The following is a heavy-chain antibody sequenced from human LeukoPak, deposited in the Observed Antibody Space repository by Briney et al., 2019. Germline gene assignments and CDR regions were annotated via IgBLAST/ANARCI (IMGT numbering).Heavy chain of an antibody. CDR1: GGSISSGDYY. Sequence: SETLSLTCTVSGGSISSGDYYWSRIRQPPGKGLEWIGYIYYSGSTYYNPSLKSRVTISVDTSKNQFSLKLSSVTAADTAVYYCARYRRAGGRSSAGALDIWGQGTMVTVSS. D-gene: IGHD6-19*01. CDR3: ARYRRAGGRSSAGALDI. J-gene: IGHJ3*02. CDR2: IYYSGST. V-gene: IGHV4-30-4*01.